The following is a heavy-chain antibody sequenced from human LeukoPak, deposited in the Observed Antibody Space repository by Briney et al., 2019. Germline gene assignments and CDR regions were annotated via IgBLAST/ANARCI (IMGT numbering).Heavy chain of an antibody. CDR2: INPSGANT. CDR1: GSTFTNFY. CDR3: AREVGIRGHFDY. Sequence: GASVKVSCKTSGSTFTNFYMHWVRQVPGPGLEWMGIINPSGANTGYAQKFQGRVTMTRDTSTSTVYMELSSLRSQDTAVYYCAREVGIRGHFDYWGRGTPVTVSS. D-gene: IGHD1-26*01. V-gene: IGHV1-46*01. J-gene: IGHJ4*02.